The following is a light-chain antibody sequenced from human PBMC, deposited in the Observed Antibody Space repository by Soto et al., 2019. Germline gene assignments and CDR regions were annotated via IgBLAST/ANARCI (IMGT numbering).Light chain of an antibody. Sequence: NFMLTQPHSVSESPGKTITISCTRSSGSIASNYVQWFQQRPGSAPTTVIYEDKQRPSGVPDRFSGSIDSSSNSASLTISGLKTDDEADYYCLSYDSRNRVFGGGTQLTVL. CDR1: SGSIASNY. J-gene: IGLJ3*02. V-gene: IGLV6-57*04. CDR3: LSYDSRNRV. CDR2: EDK.